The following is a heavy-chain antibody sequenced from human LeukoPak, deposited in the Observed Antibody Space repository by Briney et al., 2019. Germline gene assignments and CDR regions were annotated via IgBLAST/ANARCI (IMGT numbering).Heavy chain of an antibody. Sequence: SETLSLTCTVSGGSISSYYWSWIRQPAGKGLEWIGRIYTSGSTNYNPSLKSRVTMSVDTSKNQFSLKLSSVTAADTAVYYCARDYYDSSGYYFFDYWGQGTLVTVSS. J-gene: IGHJ4*02. CDR2: IYTSGST. CDR1: GGSISSYY. CDR3: ARDYYDSSGYYFFDY. V-gene: IGHV4-4*07. D-gene: IGHD3-22*01.